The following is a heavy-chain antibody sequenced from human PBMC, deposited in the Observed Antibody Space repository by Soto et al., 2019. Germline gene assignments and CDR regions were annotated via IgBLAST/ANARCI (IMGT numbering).Heavy chain of an antibody. CDR1: GGTFSSYA. CDR3: ARDVSGYDMNWFDP. D-gene: IGHD5-12*01. J-gene: IGHJ5*02. CDR2: IILIFVIA. Sequence: SVKVSCKASGGTFSSYAISWVRQAPGQGLDCMGGIILIFVIAIYAQKFQGSVTITADDSTSTAYMDLSSLRSEDTAVYYCARDVSGYDMNWFDPWGQGTLVTVSS. V-gene: IGHV1-69*13.